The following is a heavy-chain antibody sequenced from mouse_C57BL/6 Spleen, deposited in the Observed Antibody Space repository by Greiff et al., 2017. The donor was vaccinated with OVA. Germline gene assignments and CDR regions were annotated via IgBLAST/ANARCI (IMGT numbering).Heavy chain of an antibody. Sequence: EVQGVESGGDLVKPGGSLKLSCAASGFTFSSYGMSWVRQTPDKRLEWVATISSGGSYTYYPDSVKGRFTISRDNAKNTLYLQMSSLKSEDTAMYYCARDLRYFDYWGQGTTLTVSS. CDR1: GFTFSSYG. D-gene: IGHD5-1*01. CDR2: ISSGGSYT. J-gene: IGHJ2*01. CDR3: ARDLRYFDY. V-gene: IGHV5-6*01.